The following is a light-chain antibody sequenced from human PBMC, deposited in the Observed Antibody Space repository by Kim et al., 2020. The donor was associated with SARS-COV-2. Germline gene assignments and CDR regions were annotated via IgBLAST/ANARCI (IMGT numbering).Light chain of an antibody. V-gene: IGKV1-39*01. CDR1: QSISSY. J-gene: IGKJ1*01. CDR3: QPSYSTPRT. Sequence: DIQMTQSPSSLSASVGDRVTITCRTSQSISSYLNWYQQKPGKAPKLLIYAASSLQSGVPSRFSGSGSGTDFTLTISSLQPEDVATYYCQPSYSTPRTFGQGTKVDIK. CDR2: AAS.